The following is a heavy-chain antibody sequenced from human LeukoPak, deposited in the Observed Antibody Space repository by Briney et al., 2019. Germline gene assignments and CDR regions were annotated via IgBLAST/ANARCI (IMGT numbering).Heavy chain of an antibody. D-gene: IGHD1-14*01. CDR3: ARDPEGFDY. J-gene: IGHJ4*02. V-gene: IGHV3-20*03. CDR2: FNLNGGST. Sequence: ELLFFFNLNGGSTGYASSVKRRLTISRDNAKNSLYLQMNSLRAEDTALYYCARDPEGFDYWGQGTLVTVSS.